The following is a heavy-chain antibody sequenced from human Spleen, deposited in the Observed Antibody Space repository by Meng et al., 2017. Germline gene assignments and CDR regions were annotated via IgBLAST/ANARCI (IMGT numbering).Heavy chain of an antibody. CDR3: ARGPTTMAHDFDY. J-gene: IGHJ4*02. CDR1: GGSFSYYY. V-gene: IGHV4-34*02. CDR2: INHSGST. D-gene: IGHD4-11*01. Sequence: QVKLQQWGAVLLQPSETLSLTCVVSGGSFSYYYWTWTPQPPGKGLEWTGEINHSGSTNYNPSLESRATISVDTSKNNLSLKLSSVTAADSAVYYCARGPTTMAHDFDYWGQGTLVTVSS.